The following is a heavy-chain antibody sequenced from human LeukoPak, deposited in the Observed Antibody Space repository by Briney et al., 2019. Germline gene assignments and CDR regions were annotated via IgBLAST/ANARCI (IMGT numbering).Heavy chain of an antibody. CDR1: GGTFSSYA. V-gene: IGHV1-69*13. J-gene: IGHJ4*02. CDR3: ATAYCGGDCYSFFDY. Sequence: SVKVSCKASGGTFSSYAISWVRQAPGQGLEWRGGIIPIFGTANYAQKFQGRVTITADESTSTAYMELSSLRSEDTAVYYCATAYCGGDCYSFFDYWGREPWSPSPQ. D-gene: IGHD2-21*02. CDR2: IIPIFGTA.